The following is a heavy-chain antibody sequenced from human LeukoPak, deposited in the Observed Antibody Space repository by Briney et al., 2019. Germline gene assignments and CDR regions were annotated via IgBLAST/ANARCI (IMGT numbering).Heavy chain of an antibody. Sequence: PGGSLRLSCAASGFTFNSYALSWVRQAPGKGLEWVSTIGGGGENTCYADSVKGRFTISRDSSKNTVYLHMKSLRAEDTAVYFCAKVLTGSQDYWGQGTLVTVTS. D-gene: IGHD1-14*01. CDR1: GFTFNSYA. CDR2: IGGGGENT. J-gene: IGHJ4*02. CDR3: AKVLTGSQDY. V-gene: IGHV3-23*01.